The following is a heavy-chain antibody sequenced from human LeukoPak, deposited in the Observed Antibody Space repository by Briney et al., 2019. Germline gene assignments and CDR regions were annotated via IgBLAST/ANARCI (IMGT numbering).Heavy chain of an antibody. D-gene: IGHD2-2*01. V-gene: IGHV3-30*04. CDR2: ISYDGSNK. J-gene: IGHJ6*02. CDR3: ARGPTYCSSTSCRYYYYGMDV. CDR1: GFTFSSYA. Sequence: GGSLRLSCAASGFTFSSYAMHWVRQAPGKGLEWVAVISYDGSNKYYADSVKGRFTISRDNSKNTLYLQMNSLRAEDTAVYYCARGPTYCSSTSCRYYYYGMDVWGQGTTVTVPS.